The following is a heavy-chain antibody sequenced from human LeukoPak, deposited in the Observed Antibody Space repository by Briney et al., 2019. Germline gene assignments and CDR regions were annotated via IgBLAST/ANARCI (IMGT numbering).Heavy chain of an antibody. J-gene: IGHJ4*02. D-gene: IGHD6-13*01. V-gene: IGHV4-34*01. CDR3: ARAAAATLDY. CDR1: GGSFSGYY. Sequence: SETLSLTCAVYGGSFSGYYWSWIRQPPGKGLEWIGEINHSGSTNYNPSLKSRVTISVDTSKNQFSLQLNSVTPEDTAVYYCARAAAATLDYWGQGILVTVSS. CDR2: INHSGST.